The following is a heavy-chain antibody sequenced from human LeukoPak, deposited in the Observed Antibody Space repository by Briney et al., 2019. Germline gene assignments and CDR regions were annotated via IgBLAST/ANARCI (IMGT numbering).Heavy chain of an antibody. Sequence: PGGSPRLSCAASGFTFSSYEMNWVRQAPGKGLEWVSYISSSGSTIYYADSVKGRFTISRDNAENSLYLQMNSLRAEDTAVYYCARDIGDYGNGAFDIWGQGTMVTVSS. D-gene: IGHD4-17*01. J-gene: IGHJ3*02. CDR1: GFTFSSYE. V-gene: IGHV3-48*03. CDR2: ISSSGSTI. CDR3: ARDIGDYGNGAFDI.